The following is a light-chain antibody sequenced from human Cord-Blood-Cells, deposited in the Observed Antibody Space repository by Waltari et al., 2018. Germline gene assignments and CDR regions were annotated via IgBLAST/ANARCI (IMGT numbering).Light chain of an antibody. CDR1: SLRSYY. CDR2: GKN. CDR3: NSRDSSGNRV. V-gene: IGLV3-19*01. Sequence: SSVLTQDPAVSVALGQTVRITCQGDSLRSYYASWYQQQPGQAPVLVIYGKNNRPSGIPDRFSGSSSGNTASLTITGAQAEDEADYYCNSRDSSGNRVFGGGTKLTVL. J-gene: IGLJ3*02.